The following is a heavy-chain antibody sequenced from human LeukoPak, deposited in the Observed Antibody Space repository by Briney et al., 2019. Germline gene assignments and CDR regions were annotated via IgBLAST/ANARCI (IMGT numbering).Heavy chain of an antibody. D-gene: IGHD3-22*01. CDR2: IIPIFGTA. Sequence: SVKVSCKASGGTFSSYAISWVRQAPGQGLEWMGRIIPIFGTANYAQKFQGGVTITTDESTSTAYMELSSLRSEDTAVYYCARGTYYYDSSGFDYWGQGTLVTVSS. CDR3: ARGTYYYDSSGFDY. J-gene: IGHJ4*02. CDR1: GGTFSSYA. V-gene: IGHV1-69*05.